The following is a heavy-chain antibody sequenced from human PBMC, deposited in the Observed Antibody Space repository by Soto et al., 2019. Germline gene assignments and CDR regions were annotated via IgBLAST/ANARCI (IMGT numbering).Heavy chain of an antibody. CDR1: RGTFTNYA. J-gene: IGHJ4*02. Sequence: SVKVSCKALRGTFTNYAFSWVRQAPGQGLEWMGGIMPFFGSGNYAQKFQGRINITADESTSSVYLELTSLRSEDTAVYYCARDRAGYYSHFVYWGQGTLATVSS. V-gene: IGHV1-69*13. CDR2: IMPFFGSG. D-gene: IGHD3-22*01. CDR3: ARDRAGYYSHFVY.